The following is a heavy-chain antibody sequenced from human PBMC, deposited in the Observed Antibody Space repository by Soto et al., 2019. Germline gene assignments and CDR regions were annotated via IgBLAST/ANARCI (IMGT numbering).Heavy chain of an antibody. CDR2: INPNSGGT. V-gene: IGHV1-2*04. Sequence: GASVKVSCKASGYTFTGYYMHWVRQAPGQGLEWMGWINPNSGGTNYAQKFQGWVTMTRDTSISTAYMELSRLRSDDTAVYYCAIFPLEDGSGSVGSYFDYWGQGTLVTVSS. D-gene: IGHD3-22*01. CDR1: GYTFTGYY. CDR3: AIFPLEDGSGSVGSYFDY. J-gene: IGHJ4*02.